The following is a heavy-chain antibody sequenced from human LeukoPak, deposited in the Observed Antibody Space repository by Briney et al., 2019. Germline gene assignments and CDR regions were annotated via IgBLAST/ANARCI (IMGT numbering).Heavy chain of an antibody. J-gene: IGHJ4*02. CDR1: GSTVSSNY. CDR2: ISYDGSNK. CDR3: ARGGVYSSGSYYLYYFDY. Sequence: GGSLRLSCTASGSTVSSNYMSWVRQAPGKGLEWVALISYDGSNKYYADSVKGRFTISRDNSKNTLYLQMNSLRAEDTAVYYCARGGVYSSGSYYLYYFDYWGQGTLVTVSS. D-gene: IGHD6-19*01. V-gene: IGHV3-30-3*01.